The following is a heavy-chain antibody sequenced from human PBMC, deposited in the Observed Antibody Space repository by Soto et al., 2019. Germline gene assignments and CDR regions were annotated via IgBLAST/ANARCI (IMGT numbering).Heavy chain of an antibody. J-gene: IGHJ5*02. CDR1: GGSISSGGYY. CDR3: ARYTGVAAMSWSDP. Sequence: SETLSLTCTVSGGSISSGGYYWSWIRQHPGEGLEWIGYIHYSGITYYNPSLKSRLTISIDTSKNQFSLNVRSVTAADTAVYYCARYTGVAAMSWSDPWGQGTLVTVSS. D-gene: IGHD6-19*01. V-gene: IGHV4-31*03. CDR2: IHYSGIT.